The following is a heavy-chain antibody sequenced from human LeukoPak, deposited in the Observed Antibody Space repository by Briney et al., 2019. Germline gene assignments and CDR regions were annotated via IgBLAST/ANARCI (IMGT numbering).Heavy chain of an antibody. J-gene: IGHJ6*02. CDR2: IYYSGTT. CDR3: ARGWPDYYSMDI. CDR1: GGSMSSYY. D-gene: IGHD2-15*01. Sequence: SETLSLTCTVSGGSMSSYYWSWIRQPPGEGPEWIGYIYYSGTTSYNPSLKGRVTISMDTSNNHFSLKLRSVTAGDTAVYYCARGWPDYYSMDIWGPGTTVTVSS. V-gene: IGHV4-59*01.